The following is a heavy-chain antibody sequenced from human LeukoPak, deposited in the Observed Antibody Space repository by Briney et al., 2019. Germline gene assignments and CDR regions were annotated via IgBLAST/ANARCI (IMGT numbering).Heavy chain of an antibody. V-gene: IGHV4-59*12. D-gene: IGHD3-10*01. J-gene: IGHJ6*03. CDR3: ARGVYPRPMVRGVIGYYYYMDV. Sequence: SETLSLTCTVSGGSISSYYWSWIRQPPRKGLEWIGYVYYSGGTYYNPSLKSRVTISVDTSKNQFSLKLSSVTAADTAVYYCARGVYPRPMVRGVIGYYYYMDVWGKGTTVTVSS. CDR2: VYYSGGT. CDR1: GGSISSYY.